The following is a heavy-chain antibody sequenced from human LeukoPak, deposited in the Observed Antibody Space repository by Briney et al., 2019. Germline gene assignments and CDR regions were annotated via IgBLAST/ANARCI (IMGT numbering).Heavy chain of an antibody. V-gene: IGHV1-18*01. D-gene: IGHD3-22*01. CDR2: ISAYNGNT. CDR1: GYTFTGYG. J-gene: IGHJ4*02. Sequence: GASVKVSCKASGYTFTGYGISWVRQAPGQGLEWMGWISAYNGNTNYAQKLQGRVTMTTDTSTSTAYMELRSLRSDDTAVYYCARGPYYYDSSGYYYHRFDYWGQGTLVTVSS. CDR3: ARGPYYYDSSGYYYHRFDY.